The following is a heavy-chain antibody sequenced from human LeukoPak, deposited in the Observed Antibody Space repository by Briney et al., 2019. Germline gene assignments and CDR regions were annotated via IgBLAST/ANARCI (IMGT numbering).Heavy chain of an antibody. Sequence: TGGSLRLSCAASGFTFSDYYMSWIRQAPGKGLEWVSYISSSGSTIYYADSVKGRFTISRDNAKNSLYLQMNSLRAEDTAVYYCARDFSSGWYGFDYWGQGTLVTVSS. CDR3: ARDFSSGWYGFDY. D-gene: IGHD6-19*01. J-gene: IGHJ4*02. CDR1: GFTFSDYY. CDR2: ISSSGSTI. V-gene: IGHV3-11*04.